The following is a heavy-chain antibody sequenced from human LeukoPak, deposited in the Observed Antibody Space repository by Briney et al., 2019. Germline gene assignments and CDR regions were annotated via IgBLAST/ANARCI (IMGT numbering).Heavy chain of an antibody. CDR3: AREFWSGSYSDK. CDR2: IYYSGST. CDR1: GDSISSGNYY. V-gene: IGHV4-30-4*01. D-gene: IGHD3-3*01. Sequence: SETLSLTCTVSGDSISSGNYYWTWIRQPPGKGLEWIGYIYYSGSTFYNPSLKSRVTISVDTSKNEFSLELSSVTAADTAVYYCAREFWSGSYSDKWGQGTLVTVSS. J-gene: IGHJ4*02.